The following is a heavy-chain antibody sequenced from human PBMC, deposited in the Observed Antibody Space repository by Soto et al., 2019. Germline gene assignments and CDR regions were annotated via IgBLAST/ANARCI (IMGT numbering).Heavy chain of an antibody. J-gene: IGHJ4*02. CDR2: INPNSGGT. Sequence: QVQLVQSGAEVKKPGASVKVSCKASGYTFTGYYMHWVRQAPGQGLEWMGWINPNSGGTNYAQKFQGWVTMTRDTSISTAYMELSRLRSDDTAVYYCASGVGGYSSSWYSVFHGYIYWGQGTLVTVSS. CDR3: ASGVGGYSSSWYSVFHGYIY. CDR1: GYTFTGYY. V-gene: IGHV1-2*04. D-gene: IGHD6-13*01.